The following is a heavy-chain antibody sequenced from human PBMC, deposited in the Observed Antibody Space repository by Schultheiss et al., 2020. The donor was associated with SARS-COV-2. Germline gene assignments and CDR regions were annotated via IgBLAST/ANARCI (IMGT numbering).Heavy chain of an antibody. D-gene: IGHD5-24*01. CDR3: ARVGELVEIFN. CDR2: IYTSGST. Sequence: SETLSLTCTVSGYSISSGYYWGWIRQPAGKGLEWIGRIYTSGSTNYNPSLKSRVTISVDTSKNQFSLKLSSVTAADTAVYYCARVGELVEIFNWGQGTLVTVSS. CDR1: GYSISSGYY. J-gene: IGHJ4*02. V-gene: IGHV4-61*02.